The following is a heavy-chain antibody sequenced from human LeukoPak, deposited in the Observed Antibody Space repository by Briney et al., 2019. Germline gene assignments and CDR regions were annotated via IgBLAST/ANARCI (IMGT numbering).Heavy chain of an antibody. J-gene: IGHJ6*03. D-gene: IGHD2-8*02. CDR3: AREFTGLSTYYYYYMDV. Sequence: ASVKVSCKASEGTFTSYAISWVRQAPGQGLEWMGGIIPIFGSANYAQRFQGRVTITADKSTSTAYMELSSLRSEDTAVYYCAREFTGLSTYYYYYMDVWGKGTTVTVSS. CDR1: EGTFTSYA. CDR2: IIPIFGSA. V-gene: IGHV1-69*06.